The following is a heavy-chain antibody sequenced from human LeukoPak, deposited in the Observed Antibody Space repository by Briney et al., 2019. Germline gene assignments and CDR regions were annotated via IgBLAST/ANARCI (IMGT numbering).Heavy chain of an antibody. CDR3: ARPADITMIVVASRGVDY. Sequence: ASVKVSCKASGYTFTGYYMHWVRQAPRQGLEWMGRINPNSGGTNYAQKFQGRVTMTRDTSISTAYMELSRLRSDDTAVYYCARPADITMIVVASRGVDYWGQGTLVTVSS. D-gene: IGHD3-22*01. CDR2: INPNSGGT. V-gene: IGHV1-2*06. J-gene: IGHJ4*02. CDR1: GYTFTGYY.